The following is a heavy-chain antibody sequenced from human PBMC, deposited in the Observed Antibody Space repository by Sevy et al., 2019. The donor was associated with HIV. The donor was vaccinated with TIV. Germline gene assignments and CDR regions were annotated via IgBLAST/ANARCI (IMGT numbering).Heavy chain of an antibody. Sequence: GGSLRLSCAASGFTFSNHGMHWVRQAPGKGLEWVAFIRYDGCNEYYGDSVKGRFTISRDNSKNTLYLQMNSLRPEDTAVYYCAKDRKVLLVVYAIPFDVFDIWGQGTMVTVSS. J-gene: IGHJ3*02. CDR2: IRYDGCNE. V-gene: IGHV3-30*02. D-gene: IGHD2-8*02. CDR3: AKDRKVLLVVYAIPFDVFDI. CDR1: GFTFSNHG.